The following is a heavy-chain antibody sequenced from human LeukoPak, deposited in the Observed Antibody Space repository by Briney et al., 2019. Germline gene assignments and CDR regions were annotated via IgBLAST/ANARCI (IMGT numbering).Heavy chain of an antibody. CDR2: INPNSGGT. Sequence: ASVKVSCKASGYTFTGYYMHWVRQAPGQGLEWMGWINPNSGGTNYAQKFQSRVTMTRDTSISTAYMELSRLRSDDTAVYYCAREAASYSSGWLDYWGQGTLVTVSS. CDR1: GYTFTGYY. V-gene: IGHV1-2*02. J-gene: IGHJ4*02. CDR3: AREAASYSSGWLDY. D-gene: IGHD6-19*01.